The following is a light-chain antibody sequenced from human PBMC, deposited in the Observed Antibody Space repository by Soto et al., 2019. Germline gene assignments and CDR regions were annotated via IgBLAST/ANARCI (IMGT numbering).Light chain of an antibody. V-gene: IGLV2-23*02. CDR1: SSDVGSYNL. CDR2: EVD. Sequence: QSALTQPASVSGSPGQSITISCTGTSSDVGSYNLVSWYQQHPGKAPKLMICEVDKRPSGVSNRFSGSKSGNTASLTISGLPAEDEADYYCCSYAGSPTPHVVFGGGTKLTVL. CDR3: CSYAGSPTPHVV. J-gene: IGLJ2*01.